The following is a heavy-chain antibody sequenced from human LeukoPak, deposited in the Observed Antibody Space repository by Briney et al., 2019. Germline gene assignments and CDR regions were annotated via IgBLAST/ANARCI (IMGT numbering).Heavy chain of an antibody. V-gene: IGHV1-2*02. CDR1: GYTFTGYY. D-gene: IGHD4-17*01. Sequence: ASVKVSCKASGYTFTGYYMHWVRQAPGQGLEWMGWINPNSGGTNYAQKFQGRVTMTRDTSISTAYMELSRLRSDDTAVYYCARDDYGDYAEYFQHWGQGTLATVSS. CDR3: ARDDYGDYAEYFQH. CDR2: INPNSGGT. J-gene: IGHJ1*01.